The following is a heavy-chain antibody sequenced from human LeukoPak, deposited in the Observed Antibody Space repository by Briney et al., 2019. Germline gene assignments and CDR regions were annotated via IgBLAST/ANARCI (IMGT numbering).Heavy chain of an antibody. V-gene: IGHV4-61*02. CDR3: ARGAWELMGVDAFDI. Sequence: SETLSLTCTVSGGSISSGSYYWSWIRQPAGKGLEWIGRIYTSGSTNYNPSLKSRVTISVDTSKNQFSLKLSSVTAADTAVYYCARGAWELMGVDAFDIWGQGTMVTVSS. CDR2: IYTSGST. CDR1: GGSISSGSYY. D-gene: IGHD1-26*01. J-gene: IGHJ3*02.